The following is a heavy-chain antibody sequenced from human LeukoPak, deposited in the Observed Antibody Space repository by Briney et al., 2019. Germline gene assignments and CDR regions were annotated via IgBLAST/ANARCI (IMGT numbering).Heavy chain of an antibody. CDR2: ISYDGSNK. D-gene: IGHD3-10*01. V-gene: IGHV3-30*01. J-gene: IGHJ6*03. CDR3: ARDNSGRYYSYMDV. CDR1: GFTFSSYA. Sequence: PGRPLRLSCAASGFTFSSYAMHWVRQAPGKGLEWVAVISYDGSNKYYADSVKGRFTISRDNSKNTLYLQMNSLRAEDTAVYYCARDNSGRYYSYMDVWGKGTTVTVSS.